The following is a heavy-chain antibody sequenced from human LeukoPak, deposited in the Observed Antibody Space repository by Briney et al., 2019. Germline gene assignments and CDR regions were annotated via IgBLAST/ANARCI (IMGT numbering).Heavy chain of an antibody. CDR2: INHSGST. D-gene: IGHD2-21*02. CDR1: GGSFSGYY. Sequence: SETLSLTCAVYGGSFSGYYWSWIRQPPGKGLEWLGEINHSGSTNYNPSLKSRVTISVDTSKNQFSLKLSSVTAADTAVYYCARGGYCGGDCYSYIDYSGQGTLVTVSS. V-gene: IGHV4-34*01. J-gene: IGHJ4*02. CDR3: ARGGYCGGDCYSYIDY.